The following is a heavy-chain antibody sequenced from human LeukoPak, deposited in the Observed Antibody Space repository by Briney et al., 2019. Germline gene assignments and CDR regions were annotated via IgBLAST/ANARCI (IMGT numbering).Heavy chain of an antibody. CDR2: ISNGGDHK. CDR1: GITFNNFG. V-gene: IGHV3-23*01. J-gene: IGHJ3*02. D-gene: IGHD4-17*01. Sequence: GGSLRLSCAASGITFNNFGMRWVRQAPGKGLEWVSSISNGGDHKFYADSVRGRFTISRDNSKNTLYLQMDNLRAEDMAVYHCARASYGDYDALDIWGQGTLVTVSS. CDR3: ARASYGDYDALDI.